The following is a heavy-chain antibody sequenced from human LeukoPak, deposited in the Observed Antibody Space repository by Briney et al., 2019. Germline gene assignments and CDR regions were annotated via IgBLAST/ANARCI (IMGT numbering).Heavy chain of an antibody. Sequence: GASVKVSCKASGYTFTSYAISWVRQAPGQGLEWMGGIIPIFGTANYAQKFQGRVTITTDESTSTAYMELSSLRSEDTAVYYCARDYSRREFVSGTRWGQGTLVTVSS. CDR1: GYTFTSYA. D-gene: IGHD3-10*01. J-gene: IGHJ4*02. CDR3: ARDYSRREFVSGTR. V-gene: IGHV1-69*05. CDR2: IIPIFGTA.